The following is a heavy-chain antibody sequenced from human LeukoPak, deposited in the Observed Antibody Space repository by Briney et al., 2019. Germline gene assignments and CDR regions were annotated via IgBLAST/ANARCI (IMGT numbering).Heavy chain of an antibody. V-gene: IGHV4-59*08. Sequence: SETLSLTCSVSGASITSSSWTWVRQPPRKGLEWIGYIYYGATTNYSPSLGSRATISVDTSANQVSLSLTSVTAADTAVYYCARYRGGHENGGTFYDMDVWGNGTTVTVSS. J-gene: IGHJ6*03. CDR2: IYYGATT. CDR1: GASITSSS. D-gene: IGHD5-12*01. CDR3: ARYRGGHENGGTFYDMDV.